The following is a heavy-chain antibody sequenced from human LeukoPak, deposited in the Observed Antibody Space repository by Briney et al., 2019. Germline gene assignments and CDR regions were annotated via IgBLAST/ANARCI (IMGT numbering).Heavy chain of an antibody. V-gene: IGHV3-23*01. D-gene: IGHD3-22*01. CDR3: AKDDYYDTSGYRD. CDR1: GFTFSSYV. Sequence: GGSLRLSCAASGFTFSSYVMSWVRQAPGKGLEWVSAISDSGGSTYYADSVKGRFTISRDNSKNTLYLQMNSLRAEDTAVYYCAKDDYYDTSGYRDWGQGTLVTVSS. CDR2: ISDSGGST. J-gene: IGHJ4*02.